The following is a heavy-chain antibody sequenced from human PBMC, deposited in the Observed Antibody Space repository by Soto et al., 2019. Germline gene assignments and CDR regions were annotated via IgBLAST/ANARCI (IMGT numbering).Heavy chain of an antibody. V-gene: IGHV3-21*01. Sequence: GGSLRLSCAASGFTFSSYSMNWVRQAPGKGLEWVSSISSSSSYIYYADSVKGRFTISRDNAKNSLYLQMNGLRAEDTAVYYCARDLFATVTTPDAFDIWGQGTMVTVSS. D-gene: IGHD4-17*01. J-gene: IGHJ3*02. CDR1: GFTFSSYS. CDR3: ARDLFATVTTPDAFDI. CDR2: ISSSSSYI.